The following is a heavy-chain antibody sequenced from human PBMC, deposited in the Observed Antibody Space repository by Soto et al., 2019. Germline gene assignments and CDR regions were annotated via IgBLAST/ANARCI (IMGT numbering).Heavy chain of an antibody. V-gene: IGHV3-66*01. Sequence: EVQLVESGGGLVQPGGSLRLSCAASGFTVSSKYMSWVRQAPGKGLEWVSVVYSGGSTNNADSVKGRFTISRDNSKNTXXXXXXXLXXXXXXXXXXXXXGTXPSAFFYWGQGTLVTVSS. J-gene: IGHJ4*02. D-gene: IGHD6-19*01. CDR2: VYSGGST. CDR1: GFTVSSKY. CDR3: XXXGTXPSAFFY.